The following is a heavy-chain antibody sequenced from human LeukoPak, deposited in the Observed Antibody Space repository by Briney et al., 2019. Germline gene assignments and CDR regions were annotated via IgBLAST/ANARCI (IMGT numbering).Heavy chain of an antibody. V-gene: IGHV3-74*01. CDR3: ARGVAAYRYYYMDV. J-gene: IGHJ6*03. CDR1: GFTFSIYW. CDR2: ISSEGSST. D-gene: IGHD2-21*01. Sequence: EGSLRLSCAASGFTFSIYWMHWVRQAPGKGLVWVSRISSEGSSTTYADSVKGRFTISRDNAKNSLYLQLNSLRAEDTAVYYCARGVAAYRYYYMDVWGKGTTVTVSS.